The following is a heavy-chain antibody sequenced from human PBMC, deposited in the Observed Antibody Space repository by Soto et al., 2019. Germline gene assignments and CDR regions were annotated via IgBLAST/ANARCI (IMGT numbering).Heavy chain of an antibody. J-gene: IGHJ6*02. CDR2: TYITGDS. Sequence: TLSVTCIISGVSMNSYYWSWIRQPAGKGLEWIGRTYITGDSNYSPSLKSRVTMSLDTSKNQFSLKLSSATAADTAVYYCARAMRVLGGMDVCGRATTLTVSS. V-gene: IGHV4-4*07. CDR1: GVSMNSYY. CDR3: ARAMRVLGGMDV. D-gene: IGHD3-22*01.